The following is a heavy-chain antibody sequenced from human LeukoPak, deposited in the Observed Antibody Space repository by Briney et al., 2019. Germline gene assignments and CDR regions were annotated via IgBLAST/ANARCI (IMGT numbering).Heavy chain of an antibody. Sequence: TPSETLSLTCTVSGGSISSYYWSWIRQPPGKGLEWIGYIYYSGSTNYNPSLKSRVTISVDTSKNQFSLKLGSVTAADTAVYYCARGQTAGDYYYGMDVWGQGTTVTVSS. J-gene: IGHJ6*02. CDR3: ARGQTAGDYYYGMDV. CDR2: IYYSGST. CDR1: GGSISSYY. V-gene: IGHV4-59*01. D-gene: IGHD6-13*01.